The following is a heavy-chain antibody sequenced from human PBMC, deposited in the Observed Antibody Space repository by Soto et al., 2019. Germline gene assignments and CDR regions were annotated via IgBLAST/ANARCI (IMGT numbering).Heavy chain of an antibody. CDR2: ISAYNGNT. CDR3: SRVEYDCWSGYPVSFDY. J-gene: IGHJ4*02. CDR1: GYTFTSYG. D-gene: IGHD3-3*01. V-gene: IGHV1-18*01. Sequence: GASVKDSCKASGYTFTSYGISWVRQAPGQGLEGMGWISAYNGNTNYAQKLQGKITMTTDTSTSTAYMELRSLRSDDTAVYFCSRVEYDCWSGYPVSFDYWGQGTLVTVSS.